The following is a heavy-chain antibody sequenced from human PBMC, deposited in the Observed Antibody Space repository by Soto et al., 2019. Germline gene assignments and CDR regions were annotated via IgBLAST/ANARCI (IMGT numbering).Heavy chain of an antibody. J-gene: IGHJ5*01. Sequence: SETLSLTCAVSGGSINSGGYSWTWIRQSPGKGLEWIGDINHSGRVNYSPSLKSRVTISLDTSKNQFSLTLSAVTAPDTAMYYCSTRAYDTNGYYRFDPWGQGSLVTVSS. CDR3: STRAYDTNGYYRFDP. D-gene: IGHD3-22*01. V-gene: IGHV4-30-2*06. CDR2: INHSGRV. CDR1: GGSINSGGYS.